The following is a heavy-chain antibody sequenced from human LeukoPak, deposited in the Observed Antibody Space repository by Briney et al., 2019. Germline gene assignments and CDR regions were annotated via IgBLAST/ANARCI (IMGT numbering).Heavy chain of an antibody. V-gene: IGHV1-24*01. Sequence: VASVKVSCKVSGYTLTELSMHWVRQAPGKGLEWMGGFDPEDGETIYAQKLQGRVTMTTDTSTSTAYMELRSLRSDDTAVYYCARVAATGYFDYWGQGTLVTVSS. CDR1: GYTLTELS. CDR2: FDPEDGET. D-gene: IGHD2-15*01. CDR3: ARVAATGYFDY. J-gene: IGHJ4*02.